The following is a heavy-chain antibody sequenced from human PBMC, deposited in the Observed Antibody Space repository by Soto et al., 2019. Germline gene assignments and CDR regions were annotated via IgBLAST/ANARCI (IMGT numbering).Heavy chain of an antibody. V-gene: IGHV5-51*01. D-gene: IGHD6-13*01. CDR2: IYPGDSDT. J-gene: IGHJ4*02. Sequence: LGESLKISCKGSGYSFTSYWIGWVRQMPGKGLEWMGIIYPGDSDTRYSPSFQGQVTISADKSISTAYLQLTSVTVADTAVYYCATSYGNAWYTYWGQGTQVTVSS. CDR1: GYSFTSYW. CDR3: ATSYGNAWYTY.